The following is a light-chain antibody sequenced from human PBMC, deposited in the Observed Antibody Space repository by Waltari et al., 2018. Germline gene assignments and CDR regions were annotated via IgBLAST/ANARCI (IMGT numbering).Light chain of an antibody. CDR2: GNN. Sequence: QSVLTQPPSVSGAPGQWVTISCTGSSSNIGAGYDVHWYQQLPGTAPKLLIYGNNNRPSGVPDRFSGSKSGTSASVAITGLQAEDEADYYCQSYDRSLSGSIFGGGTKLTVL. CDR1: SSNIGAGYD. V-gene: IGLV1-40*01. CDR3: QSYDRSLSGSI. J-gene: IGLJ2*01.